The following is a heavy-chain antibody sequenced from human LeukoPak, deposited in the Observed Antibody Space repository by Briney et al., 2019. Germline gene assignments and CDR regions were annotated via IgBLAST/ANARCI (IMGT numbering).Heavy chain of an antibody. V-gene: IGHV3-48*03. CDR3: ATSHRSGWFYFDY. J-gene: IGHJ4*02. D-gene: IGHD6-19*01. CDR2: ISDSGSTK. CDR1: GFTFSSYE. Sequence: PGGSMRLSCAASGFTFSSYEMNWVRQAPGKGLEWLTYISDSGSTKYYADSLKGRFAISRDNAKNSLYLQMNSLRAKDTAVYYCATSHRSGWFYFDYWGQGTLVTVSS.